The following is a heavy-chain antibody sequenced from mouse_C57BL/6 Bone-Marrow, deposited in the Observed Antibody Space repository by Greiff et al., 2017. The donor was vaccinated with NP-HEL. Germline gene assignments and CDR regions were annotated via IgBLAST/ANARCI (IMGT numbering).Heavy chain of an antibody. CDR1: GYTFTSYG. V-gene: IGHV1-81*01. J-gene: IGHJ2*01. D-gene: IGHD6-2*01. CDR3: ARKGPISALVSFDY. Sequence: VQLQQSGAELVRPGASVKLSCKASGYTFTSYGISWVKQRTGQGLEWIGEIYPRSGNTYYNEKFKGKATLTVDKSSSTAYMELRSLTSEDSEVYAGARKGPISALVSFDYWGQGTTLTVSS. CDR2: IYPRSGNT.